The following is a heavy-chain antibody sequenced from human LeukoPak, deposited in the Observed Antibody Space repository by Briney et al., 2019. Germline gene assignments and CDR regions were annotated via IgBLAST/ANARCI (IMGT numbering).Heavy chain of an antibody. CDR1: GYSFIRYA. J-gene: IGHJ4*02. CDR2: FNGGNDKT. V-gene: IGHV1-3*01. D-gene: IGHD3-22*01. Sequence: ASVKVSCKASGYSFIRYALDWVRQAPGQRPEWMGWFNGGNDKTAYSKKFQGRVTITRDASASTTYMELSSLRPEDTAVYYCARDFDSSFSFDYWGQGTLVTVSS. CDR3: ARDFDSSFSFDY.